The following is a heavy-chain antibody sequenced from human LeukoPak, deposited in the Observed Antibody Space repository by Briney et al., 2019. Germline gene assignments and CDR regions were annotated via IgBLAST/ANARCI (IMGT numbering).Heavy chain of an antibody. CDR3: AKDGHSYGYR. D-gene: IGHD5-18*01. J-gene: IGHJ5*02. CDR2: ISYDGSNK. CDR1: GFTFSSYG. Sequence: GGSLRLSCAASGFTFSSYGIHWVRQAPGKGLEWVAVISYDGSNKYYADSVKGRFTISRDNSKNTLYLQMNSLRAEDTAVNYCAKDGHSYGYRWGQGTLVTVSS. V-gene: IGHV3-30*18.